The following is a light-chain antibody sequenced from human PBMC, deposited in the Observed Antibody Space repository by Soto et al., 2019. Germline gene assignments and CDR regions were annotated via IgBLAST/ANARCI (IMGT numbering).Light chain of an antibody. CDR1: SRDVGGYNY. V-gene: IGLV2-14*01. CDR3: SSYTSGSTLVV. CDR2: EVS. J-gene: IGLJ2*01. Sequence: QSVLTQPASVSGSPGQSITISCTGTSRDVGGYNYVSWYQQHPGKAPKLMIYEVSNRPSEVSNRFSGSKSGNTASLTISGLQAEDEGNYYCSSYTSGSTLVVFGGATKLTVL.